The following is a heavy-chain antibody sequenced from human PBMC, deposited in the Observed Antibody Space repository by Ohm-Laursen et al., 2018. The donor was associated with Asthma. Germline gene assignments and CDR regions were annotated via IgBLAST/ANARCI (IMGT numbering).Heavy chain of an antibody. D-gene: IGHD3-9*01. V-gene: IGHV3-33*01. CDR1: GFTCSSYG. CDR3: ARSYYDILTGLPSYYYYGMDV. CDR2: IWYDGSNK. Sequence: SLRLSCAASGFTCSSYGMHWVRQAPGKGLEWVAVIWYDGSNKYYADSVKGRFTISRDNSKNTLYLQMNSLRAEDTAVYYCARSYYDILTGLPSYYYYGMDVWGQGTTVTVSS. J-gene: IGHJ6*02.